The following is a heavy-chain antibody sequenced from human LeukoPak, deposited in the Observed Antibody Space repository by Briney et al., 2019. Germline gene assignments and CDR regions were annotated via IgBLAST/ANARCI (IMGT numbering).Heavy chain of an antibody. J-gene: IGHJ4*02. Sequence: GGSLRLSCAASGFTFSSYSMNWVRQAPGKGLEWVSSISNSSSYIYYADSVKGRFTISRDNAKNSLYLQMNSLRAEDTAVYYCARTSIAVAGRRRWDFDYWGQGTLVTVSS. CDR2: ISNSSSYI. CDR1: GFTFSSYS. CDR3: ARTSIAVAGRRRWDFDY. V-gene: IGHV3-21*01. D-gene: IGHD6-19*01.